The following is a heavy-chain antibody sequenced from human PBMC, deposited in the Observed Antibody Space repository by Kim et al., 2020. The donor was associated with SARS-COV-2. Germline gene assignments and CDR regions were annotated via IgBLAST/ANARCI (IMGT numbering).Heavy chain of an antibody. J-gene: IGHJ5*02. CDR3: AKDPEYSSGWYFGSNWFDP. V-gene: IGHV3-23*01. Sequence: KGRFTISRDNSKNTLYLQMNSRRAEDTAVYYCAKDPEYSSGWYFGSNWFDPWGQGTLVTVSS. D-gene: IGHD6-19*01.